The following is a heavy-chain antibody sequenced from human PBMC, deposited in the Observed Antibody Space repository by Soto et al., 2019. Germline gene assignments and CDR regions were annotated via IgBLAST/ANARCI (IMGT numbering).Heavy chain of an antibody. D-gene: IGHD6-19*01. CDR3: ARYAVAAPIGFDY. Sequence: SETLSLTCAVYGGSFSGYYWSCIRQPPGKGLEWIGETNHSGSTNYNPSLKRRVTISLDTSPNQFTRKLSSVTAADTAVYYCARYAVAAPIGFDYWGQGTLVTVSS. CDR2: TNHSGST. J-gene: IGHJ4*02. CDR1: GGSFSGYY. V-gene: IGHV4-34*01.